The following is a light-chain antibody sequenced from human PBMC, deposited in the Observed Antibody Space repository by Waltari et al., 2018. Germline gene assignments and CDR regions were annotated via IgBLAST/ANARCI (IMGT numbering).Light chain of an antibody. CDR2: EVS. CDR3: SSHAGSWV. CDR1: SSDIGDYNF. Sequence: QSALPQPPSASGSPGQSVTISCTGTSSDIGDYNFFSWYQQHPGKAPKVLIYEVSKRPSGVPDRFYGSKSGNTASLTVSGLQAEDEADYYCSSHAGSWVFGGGTKLTVL. J-gene: IGLJ3*02. V-gene: IGLV2-8*01.